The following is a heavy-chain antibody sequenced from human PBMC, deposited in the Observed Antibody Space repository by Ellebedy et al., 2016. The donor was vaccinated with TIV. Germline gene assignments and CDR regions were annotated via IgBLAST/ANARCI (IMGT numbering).Heavy chain of an antibody. D-gene: IGHD6-6*01. J-gene: IGHJ4*02. Sequence: SGPTLVXPTQTLTLTCTISGFSLSTSGVGVGWLRQPPGKALEWLGLIYWDDDKRYSPSLKSRLTITKDTSKNQVVLTMTNMDPVDTATYYCAHKPRLMGFFDYWGQGTLVTVSS. CDR3: AHKPRLMGFFDY. CDR1: GFSLSTSGVG. V-gene: IGHV2-5*02. CDR2: IYWDDDK.